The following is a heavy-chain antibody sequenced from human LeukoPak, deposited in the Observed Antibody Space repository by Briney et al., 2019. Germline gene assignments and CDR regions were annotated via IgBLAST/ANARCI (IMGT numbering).Heavy chain of an antibody. CDR3: VRDRSYGAFDY. V-gene: IGHV1-18*01. Sequence: ASVKVSCKASGYTFTSYGISWVRQAPGQGLEWMGWISAYNGNTNYAQKLQGRVTMTTDTSTSTAYMELRSLRSDDTAFYHCVRDRSYGAFDYWGQGALVTVSS. D-gene: IGHD5-18*01. J-gene: IGHJ4*02. CDR1: GYTFTSYG. CDR2: ISAYNGNT.